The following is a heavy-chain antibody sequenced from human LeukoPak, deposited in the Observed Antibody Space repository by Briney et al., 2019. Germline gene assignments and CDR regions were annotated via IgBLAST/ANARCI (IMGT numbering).Heavy chain of an antibody. CDR2: IYTIVST. D-gene: IGHD3-22*01. J-gene: IGHJ4*02. V-gene: IGHV4-61*02. CDR1: GGSISSGRYY. CDR3: ARETGYYPDTSGYPPDS. Sequence: SETLSLTCTVSGGSISSGRYYWGWSRQPAGKGLEWIGRIYTIVSTNYNPSLKSRVTISVDTSKNQFSLKLSSVTAADPAVYYCARETGYYPDTSGYPPDSWGQGTLVTVSS.